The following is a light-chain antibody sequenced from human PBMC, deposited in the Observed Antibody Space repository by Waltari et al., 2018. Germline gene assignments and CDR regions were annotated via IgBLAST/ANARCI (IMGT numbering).Light chain of an antibody. J-gene: IGKJ1*01. CDR1: QSGSSN. CDR3: LQYNDWPPWT. V-gene: IGKV3-15*01. Sequence: EIVMTQSPATLSVSPGERATLSCRASQSGSSNLAWYQQEPGQAPRLLLFGASTKANHIPAKFSCSGSWTEFTLTNSSLQSEDFAVYYCLQYNDWPPWTFGQGTKVEIK. CDR2: GAS.